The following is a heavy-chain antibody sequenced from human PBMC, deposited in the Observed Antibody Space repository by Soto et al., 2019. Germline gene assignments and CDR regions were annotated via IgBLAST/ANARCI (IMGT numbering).Heavy chain of an antibody. J-gene: IGHJ4*02. CDR2: ISSDSVWI. D-gene: IGHD4-17*01. CDR3: ASGSYADYYY. Sequence: GGSLRLSCAASGFTFSSSTMNWVRQAPGKGLEWVSSISSDSVWIYYAASVKGRFTISRDNAKNSLFLQMSSLRAEYSAVYYCASGSYADYYYWGQGTLVTVSS. V-gene: IGHV3-21*01. CDR1: GFTFSSST.